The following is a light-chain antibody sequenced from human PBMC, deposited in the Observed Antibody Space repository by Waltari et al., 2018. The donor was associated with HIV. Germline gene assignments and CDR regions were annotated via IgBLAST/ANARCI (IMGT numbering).Light chain of an antibody. CDR1: QGIDTS. CDR3: QQAKSFPHT. CDR2: AAS. Sequence: DIQMTQSPLFVSASVGDRVSLTCRASQGIDTSLAWYQRRPGKVPNLLIYAASRMERGVPSRFSGSGSGTVFILNITDLQPEDLATYYCQQAKSFPHTFGGGTRV. V-gene: IGKV1-12*01. J-gene: IGKJ4*02.